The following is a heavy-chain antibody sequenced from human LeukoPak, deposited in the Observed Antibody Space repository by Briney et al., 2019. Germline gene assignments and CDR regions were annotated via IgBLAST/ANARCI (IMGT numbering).Heavy chain of an antibody. V-gene: IGHV4-39*07. CDR3: ARKPLTFGYYYYMDV. J-gene: IGHJ6*03. CDR1: GGSISSSNSY. D-gene: IGHD3-16*01. Sequence: PSETLSLTCTVSGGSISSSNSYWGWIRQPPGKGLEWIGSMYYSGSTYYNSSLKSRVTISVDTSKNQFSLKLSSVTAADTAVYYCARKPLTFGYYYYMDVWGKGTTVTVSS. CDR2: MYYSGST.